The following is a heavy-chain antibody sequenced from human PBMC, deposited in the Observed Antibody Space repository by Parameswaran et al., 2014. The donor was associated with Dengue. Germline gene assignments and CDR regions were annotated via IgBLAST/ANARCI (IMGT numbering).Heavy chain of an antibody. J-gene: IGHJ2*01. CDR3: ARETRGWYFDL. Sequence: WIRQPPGKGLEWVSSLSDTGSYIYYADSVKGRFSISRDNAKNSLYLQMNSLRAEDTAIYYCARETRGWYFDLWGRGTLVTVSS. CDR2: LSDTGSYI. V-gene: IGHV3-21*06.